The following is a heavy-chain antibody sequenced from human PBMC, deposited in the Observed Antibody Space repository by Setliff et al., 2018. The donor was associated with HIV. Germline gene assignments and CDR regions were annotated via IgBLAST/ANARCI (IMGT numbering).Heavy chain of an antibody. D-gene: IGHD3-22*01. V-gene: IGHV3-49*04. CDR3: TRDRPGVTLIPGGPDY. J-gene: IGHJ4*02. CDR1: GFIFRDYG. CDR2: IRTKGYGGTA. Sequence: GESLKISCTTSGFIFRDYGLSWVRQAPGKGLEWLGFIRTKGYGGTAEYAASVKGRFSISRDDFKTLAYLQMNSLKSEDTAVYYCTRDRPGVTLIPGGPDYWGQGTLVTVSS.